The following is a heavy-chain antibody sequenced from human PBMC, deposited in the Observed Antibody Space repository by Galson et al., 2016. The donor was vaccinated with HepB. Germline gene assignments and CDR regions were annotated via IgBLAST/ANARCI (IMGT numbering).Heavy chain of an antibody. J-gene: IGHJ4*02. D-gene: IGHD6-19*01. Sequence: SLRLSCAASGFTFRRCDMHWVRQATGKGLEWVSSIGIGDDTYYPDSVKGRFTISRVNAKNSLYLEMNSLRAGDTAVYYCARGASGWFLPDYWGQGTLVTVSS. CDR1: GFTFRRCD. CDR3: ARGASGWFLPDY. V-gene: IGHV3-13*01. CDR2: IGIGDDT.